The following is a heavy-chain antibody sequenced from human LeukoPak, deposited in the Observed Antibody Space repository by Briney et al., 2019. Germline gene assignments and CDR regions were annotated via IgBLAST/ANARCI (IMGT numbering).Heavy chain of an antibody. CDR3: ARELVAGGGRRGMDD. D-gene: IGHD1-1*01. CDR1: GFTVSTNF. J-gene: IGHJ6*02. Sequence: GGSLRISCAASGFTVSTNFMSWVRQAPGKGLEWVSVIYSDSRTSYADSVRGRFTISRDNSKNMLHLQMSSLRAEDTAVYYCARELVAGGGRRGMDDWGQGTTVTVSS. V-gene: IGHV3-66*01. CDR2: IYSDSRT.